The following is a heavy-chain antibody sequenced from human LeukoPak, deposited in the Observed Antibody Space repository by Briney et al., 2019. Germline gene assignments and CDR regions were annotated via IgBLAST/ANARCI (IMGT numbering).Heavy chain of an antibody. CDR2: ISAYNGNT. Sequence: ASVKVSCTASVYTFTSYGISSVRQAPGQGLEWMGWISAYNGNTNYAQKLQGRVTMTTDTSASTAYMELRSLRSDDTAVYYCARAQGRSYDFWSGYYSSWFDPWGQGTLVTVSS. D-gene: IGHD3-3*01. V-gene: IGHV1-18*01. CDR1: VYTFTSYG. CDR3: ARAQGRSYDFWSGYYSSWFDP. J-gene: IGHJ5*02.